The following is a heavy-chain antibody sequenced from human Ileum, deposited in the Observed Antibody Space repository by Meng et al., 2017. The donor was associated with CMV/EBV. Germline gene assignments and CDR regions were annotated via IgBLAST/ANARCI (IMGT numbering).Heavy chain of an antibody. V-gene: IGHV2-5*02. CDR1: GFSPSTSGEG. CDR3: AHFVGGYYPSRPDY. D-gene: IGHD1-26*01. CDR2: IYRGDDK. Sequence: QITLKESGPTLVKPNQTLPLTCSFSGFSPSTSGEGVGWIRQPPGKALEWLALIYRGDDKRYSPSLNSRLTIAKDTSKNEVVLTLTNMGPIDTGTYYCAHFVGGYYPSRPDYWGQGTLVTVSS. J-gene: IGHJ4*02.